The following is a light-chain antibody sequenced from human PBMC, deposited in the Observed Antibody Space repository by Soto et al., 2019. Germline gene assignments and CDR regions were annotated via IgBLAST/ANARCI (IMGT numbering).Light chain of an antibody. Sequence: SYELTQAPSVSVAPEKTATITCGGTNIGNKRVHWYRQKPGQAPVLLISYDIDRPSGIPERFSGSSSGNTATLTISRVEAGDEADYYCQVWDIMTDNYVFGSGTELTVL. CDR2: YDI. V-gene: IGLV3-21*04. CDR3: QVWDIMTDNYV. CDR1: NIGNKR. J-gene: IGLJ1*01.